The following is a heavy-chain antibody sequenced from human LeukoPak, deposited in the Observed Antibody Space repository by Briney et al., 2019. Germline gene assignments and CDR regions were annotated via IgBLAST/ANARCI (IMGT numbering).Heavy chain of an antibody. D-gene: IGHD2-21*01. CDR2: IKKDGSEK. Sequence: GGSLRLSCAASGFTLSSYWMSWVRQAPGKGLEWVANIKKDGSEKYYVDSVKGRFTISRDNAKSSLYLQMNSLRAEDTGVFYCARDVAYSAFDYWGQGTLVTVSS. CDR3: ARDVAYSAFDY. J-gene: IGHJ4*02. CDR1: GFTLSSYW. V-gene: IGHV3-7*01.